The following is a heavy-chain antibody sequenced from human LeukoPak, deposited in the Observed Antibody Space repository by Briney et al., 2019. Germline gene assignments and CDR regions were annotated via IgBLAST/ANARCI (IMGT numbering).Heavy chain of an antibody. CDR1: GFTFSSYA. V-gene: IGHV3-23*01. CDR3: AKDEVLRGYSYGGMFDY. Sequence: GGSLRLSCAASGFTFSSYAMSWVRQAPGKGLEWVSAISGSGGSTYYADSVKGRFTISRDNSKNTLYLQMNSLGAEDTAVYYCAKDEVLRGYSYGGMFDYWGQGTLVTVSS. D-gene: IGHD5-18*01. J-gene: IGHJ4*02. CDR2: ISGSGGST.